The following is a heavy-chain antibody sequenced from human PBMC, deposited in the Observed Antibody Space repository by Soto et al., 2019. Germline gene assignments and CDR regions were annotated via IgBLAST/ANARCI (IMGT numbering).Heavy chain of an antibody. CDR1: GGSISSYY. CDR2: IYYSGST. Sequence: SETLSLTCTVSGGSISSYYWSWIRQPPGKGLEWIGYIYYSGSTNYNPSLKSRVTISVDTSKNQFSLKLSSVTAADTAVYYCARETIAAAVPIFDYWGQGTLVTVSS. D-gene: IGHD6-13*01. J-gene: IGHJ4*02. CDR3: ARETIAAAVPIFDY. V-gene: IGHV4-59*01.